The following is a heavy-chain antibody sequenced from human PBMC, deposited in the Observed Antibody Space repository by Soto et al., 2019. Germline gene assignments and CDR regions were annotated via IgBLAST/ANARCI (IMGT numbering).Heavy chain of an antibody. D-gene: IGHD6-6*01. CDR1: GFSLSTSGVG. V-gene: IGHV2-5*01. CDR3: ARGVATLLVFAFDI. J-gene: IGHJ3*02. CDR2: IYWSGDE. Sequence: QGTLKESGPTLVKPTQTLTLTCSFSGFSLSTSGVGVGWIRQSPGKALAWLALIYWSGDEHYRPSLKSRLSIIKDSSKNHVVLIMTDMDPVDPATYYCARGVATLLVFAFDIWGQGTMVTVSS.